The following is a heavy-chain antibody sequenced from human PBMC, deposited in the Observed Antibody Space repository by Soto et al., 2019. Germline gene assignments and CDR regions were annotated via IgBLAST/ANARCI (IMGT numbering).Heavy chain of an antibody. Sequence: GGSLRLSCAASGFTFSSYSMNWVRQAPGKGLEWVSSISSSRSYIYYADSVKGRFTISRDNAKNSLYLQMNSLRAEDTAVYYCARDGDYYGSDNYFDYWGQGTLVTVSS. D-gene: IGHD3-10*01. V-gene: IGHV3-21*01. J-gene: IGHJ4*02. CDR3: ARDGDYYGSDNYFDY. CDR2: ISSSRSYI. CDR1: GFTFSSYS.